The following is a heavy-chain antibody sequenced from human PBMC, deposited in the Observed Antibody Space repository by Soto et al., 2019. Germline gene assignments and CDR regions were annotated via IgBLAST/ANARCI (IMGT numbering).Heavy chain of an antibody. D-gene: IGHD5-12*01. Sequence: SLKVSCKAYVGTFSNHIITWVRQAPGQGPKWMGRIIPMLAITNYAQKFQGRVTITADKSTTTACMEVSSLRPEDTAMYYCVRDSPIGSAFSGHDDIASWGQGTLVTVSS. V-gene: IGHV1-69*04. J-gene: IGHJ4*02. CDR2: IIPMLAIT. CDR1: VGTFSNHI. CDR3: VRDSPIGSAFSGHDDIAS.